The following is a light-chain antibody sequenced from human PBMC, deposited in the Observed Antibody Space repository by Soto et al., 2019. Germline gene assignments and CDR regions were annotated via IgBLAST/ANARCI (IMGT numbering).Light chain of an antibody. Sequence: QSVLTQPPSASGTPGQRVTISCSGSSSSIGSNSVNWYQQLPRTAPKVLIYTNNQRPSGVPDRFSGSKSGTSASLAISGLQSEDEADYYWSAGDGRPNVFFFGTGTKLTVL. V-gene: IGLV1-44*01. CDR3: SAGDGRPNVFF. J-gene: IGLJ1*01. CDR1: SSSIGSNS. CDR2: TNN.